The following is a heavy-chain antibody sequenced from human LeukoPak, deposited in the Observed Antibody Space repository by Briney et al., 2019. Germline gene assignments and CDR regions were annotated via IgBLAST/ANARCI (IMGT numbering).Heavy chain of an antibody. V-gene: IGHV3-53*01. CDR2: IYSGGST. CDR1: GFTVSSNY. Sequence: GGSLRLSCAASGFTVSSNYMSWVRQAPGKGLEWVSVIYSGGSTYYADSVKGRFTISRDNSKNTLYVQMNSLRAEDTAVYYCAREHDYDFWNWGQGTLVTVSS. D-gene: IGHD3-3*01. CDR3: AREHDYDFWN. J-gene: IGHJ4*02.